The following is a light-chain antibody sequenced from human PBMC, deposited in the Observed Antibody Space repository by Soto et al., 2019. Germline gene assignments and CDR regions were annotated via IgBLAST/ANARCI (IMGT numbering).Light chain of an antibody. J-gene: IGKJ1*01. CDR2: GAS. CDR1: QSVSSTY. V-gene: IGKV3-20*01. Sequence: EIVLTQSPGTLSLSPGESATLSCMASQSVSSTYLAWYQQKPGLAPRLLIYGASSRATGIPDRFSGSGSGTDFTLTINRLEPEDFAVYYCQQYGSSPPWTFGQGTKVEIK. CDR3: QQYGSSPPWT.